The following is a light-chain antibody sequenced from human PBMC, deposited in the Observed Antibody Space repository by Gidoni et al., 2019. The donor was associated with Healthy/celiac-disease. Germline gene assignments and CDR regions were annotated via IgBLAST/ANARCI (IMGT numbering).Light chain of an antibody. V-gene: IGLV1-47*01. CDR1: SSNIGSNY. Sequence: QSVLTQPPSASGTPRQRVTISCSGSSSNIGSNYVYWYQQLPGTAPKLLPYRNNQRPSGVPDRFSGSKSGTSASLAISGLRSEDEADYYCAAWDDSLSGGGVFGGGTKLTVL. J-gene: IGLJ3*02. CDR2: RNN. CDR3: AAWDDSLSGGGV.